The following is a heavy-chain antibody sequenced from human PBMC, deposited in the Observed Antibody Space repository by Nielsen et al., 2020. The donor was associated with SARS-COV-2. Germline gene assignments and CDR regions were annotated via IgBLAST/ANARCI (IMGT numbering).Heavy chain of an antibody. V-gene: IGHV3-33*01. CDR2: IWYDGSEI. CDR1: GFTFGSYG. Sequence: GGSLRLSCAASGFTFGSYGMHWVRQAPGKGLEWLAVIWYDGSEIYYADSVNGRFTISRDTSKNTQYLQMNSLRVEDTAVYYCTRAPYSSGDFDFWGQGTLVTVSS. CDR3: TRAPYSSGDFDF. D-gene: IGHD6-25*01. J-gene: IGHJ4*02.